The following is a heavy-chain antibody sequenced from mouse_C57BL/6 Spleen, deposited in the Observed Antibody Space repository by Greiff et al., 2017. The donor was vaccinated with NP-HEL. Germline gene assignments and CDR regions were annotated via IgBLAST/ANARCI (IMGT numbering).Heavy chain of an antibody. V-gene: IGHV3-6*01. CDR2: ISYDGSN. J-gene: IGHJ3*01. Sequence: ESGPGLVKPSQSLSLTCSVTGYSITSGYYWNWIRQFPGNKLEWMGYISYDGSNNYNPSLKNRISITRDTSKNQFFLKLNSVTTEDTATYYCAKGYDYDGFAYWGQGTLVTVSA. CDR3: AKGYDYDGFAY. CDR1: GYSITSGYY. D-gene: IGHD2-4*01.